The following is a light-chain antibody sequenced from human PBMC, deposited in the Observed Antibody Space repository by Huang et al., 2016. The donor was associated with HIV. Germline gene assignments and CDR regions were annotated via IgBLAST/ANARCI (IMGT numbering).Light chain of an antibody. V-gene: IGKV1-39*01. CDR2: AAS. CDR1: QSISSY. Sequence: DIQMTQPPFSLSASVGDRVTITFRASQSISSYLNWDQQKPGKAPKILIYAASTLQSGIPSRFSGSGAGTDFTLTITSLQPEDFATYYCQQTYIIPITFGQGTKLEIK. J-gene: IGKJ2*01. CDR3: QQTYIIPIT.